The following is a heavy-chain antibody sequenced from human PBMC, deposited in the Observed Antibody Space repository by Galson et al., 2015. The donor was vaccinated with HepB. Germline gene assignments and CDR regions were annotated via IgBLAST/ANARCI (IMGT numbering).Heavy chain of an antibody. CDR3: ARDRIAARLSAKTNDAFDI. CDR2: ISSSSSYI. Sequence: SLRLSCAASGFTFSSYSMNWVRQAPGKGLEWVSSISSSSSYIYYADSVKGRFTISRDNAKNSLYLQMNSLRAEDTAVYYCARDRIAARLSAKTNDAFDIWGQGTMVTVSS. J-gene: IGHJ3*02. D-gene: IGHD6-6*01. CDR1: GFTFSSYS. V-gene: IGHV3-21*01.